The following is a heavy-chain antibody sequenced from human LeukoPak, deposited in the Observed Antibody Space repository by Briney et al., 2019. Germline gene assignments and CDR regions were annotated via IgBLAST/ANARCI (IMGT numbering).Heavy chain of an antibody. Sequence: GGSLRLSCAASGFTFSGYSMNWVRQAPGKGLEWVSSISSSSSYIYYADSVKGRFTISRDNAKNSLYLQMNSLRAEDTAVYYCARDQDAIAAAGNWFDPWGQGTLVTVSS. J-gene: IGHJ5*02. CDR3: ARDQDAIAAAGNWFDP. V-gene: IGHV3-21*01. CDR1: GFTFSGYS. CDR2: ISSSSSYI. D-gene: IGHD6-13*01.